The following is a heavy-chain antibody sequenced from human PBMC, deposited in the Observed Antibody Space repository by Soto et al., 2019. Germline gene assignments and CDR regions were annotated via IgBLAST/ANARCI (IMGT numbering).Heavy chain of an antibody. CDR1: GGSINTYY. CDR2: ISYSGST. J-gene: IGHJ4*02. CDR3: ARRRGGGYIGYDCPYSFDY. Sequence: QVQLQESGPGLVKPSETLSLTCTVSGGSINTYYWSWIRQPPGKRLEWIGYISYSGSTNYNPSLKSRVTISEDTSKHQVSLKLRSVTAADTAVYYCARRRGGGYIGYDCPYSFDYWGQGTLVTVSS. D-gene: IGHD5-12*01. V-gene: IGHV4-59*12.